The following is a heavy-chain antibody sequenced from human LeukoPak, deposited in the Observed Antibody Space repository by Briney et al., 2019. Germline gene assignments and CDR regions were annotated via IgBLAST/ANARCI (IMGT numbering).Heavy chain of an antibody. CDR2: INPNIGGT. Sequence: ASVKVSCKASGYTFTGYYMHWVRQAPGQGLEWMGWINPNIGGTNYAQKFQGRVTMTRDTSISTAYMELSRLRSDDTAVYYCARGGPRGYYDSSGYYWFDPWGQGTLVTVSS. CDR3: ARGGPRGYYDSSGYYWFDP. CDR1: GYTFTGYY. J-gene: IGHJ5*02. D-gene: IGHD3-22*01. V-gene: IGHV1-2*02.